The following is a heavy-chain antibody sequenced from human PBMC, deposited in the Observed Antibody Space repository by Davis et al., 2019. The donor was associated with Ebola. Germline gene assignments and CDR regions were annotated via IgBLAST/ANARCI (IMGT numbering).Heavy chain of an antibody. J-gene: IGHJ4*02. CDR3: AKDGSYYYDSSGYYYFDY. V-gene: IGHV3-23*01. CDR2: ISGSGGST. D-gene: IGHD3-22*01. Sequence: PGGSLRLSCAASGFTFSSYAMSWVRQAPGKGLEWVSAISGSGGSTYYADSVKGRFTISRDNSKNTLYLQMNSLRAEDTVVYYCAKDGSYYYDSSGYYYFDYWGQGTLVTVSS. CDR1: GFTFSSYA.